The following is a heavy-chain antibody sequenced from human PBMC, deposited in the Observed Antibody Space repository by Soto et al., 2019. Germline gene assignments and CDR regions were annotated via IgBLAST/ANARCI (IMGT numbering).Heavy chain of an antibody. CDR2: IIPIFGTA. CDR1: RGTFSSYA. J-gene: IGHJ4*02. CDR3: ARAPGYCSGGSCSRNNYFDY. Sequence: QVQLVQSGAEVKKPGSSVKVSCKASRGTFSSYAISWVRQAPGQGLEWMAGIIPIFGTANYAQKFQGRVTITADKSTSTAYMELSSLRSEDTAVYYCARAPGYCSGGSCSRNNYFDYWGQGTLVTVSS. D-gene: IGHD2-15*01. V-gene: IGHV1-69*06.